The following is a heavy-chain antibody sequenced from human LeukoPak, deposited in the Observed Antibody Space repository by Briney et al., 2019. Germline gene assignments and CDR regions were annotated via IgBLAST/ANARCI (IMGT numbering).Heavy chain of an antibody. J-gene: IGHJ4*02. CDR3: ARDSDCSGGSCYLGPYFDY. CDR1: GYTFTGYY. Sequence: ASVKVSCKASGYTFTGYYMRWVRQAPGQGLEWMGWINPNSGGTNYAQKFQGRVTMTRDTSISTAYMELSRLRSDDTAVYYCARDSDCSGGSCYLGPYFDYWGQGTLVTVSS. CDR2: INPNSGGT. V-gene: IGHV1-2*02. D-gene: IGHD2-15*01.